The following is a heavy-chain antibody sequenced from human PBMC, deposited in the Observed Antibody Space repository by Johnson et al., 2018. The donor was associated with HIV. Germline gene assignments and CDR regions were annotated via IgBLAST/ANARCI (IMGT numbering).Heavy chain of an antibody. V-gene: IGHV3-66*01. CDR2: IQSGENT. CDR1: GFTVGSNS. Sequence: VQLVESGGGWVQPGGSLRLSCEASGFTVGSNSMSWVRQAPGTGLEWVSVIQSGENTLYAASVQSRFPVSRDDSKNTLYLQMNSLTAEDTVVYYCARGPLELDAFDIWGQGTMVTVSS. D-gene: IGHD1-7*01. CDR3: ARGPLELDAFDI. J-gene: IGHJ3*02.